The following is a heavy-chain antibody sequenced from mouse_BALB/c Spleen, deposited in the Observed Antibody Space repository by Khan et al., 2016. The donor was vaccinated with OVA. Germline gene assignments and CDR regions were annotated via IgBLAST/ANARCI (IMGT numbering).Heavy chain of an antibody. V-gene: IGHV9-3-1*01. J-gene: IGHJ4*01. Sequence: QIQLVQSGPELKKPGETVKISCKAYGYTFTNYGMNWVKQAPGKGLKWMGWINTYTGEPTYADDFKGRFAFSLETSASTAYLQINNLKNEDTATYFVAMGRNDRIYAMDYWGQGTSVTVSS. CDR2: INTYTGEP. CDR3: AMGRNDRIYAMDY. CDR1: GYTFTNYG. D-gene: IGHD2-14*01.